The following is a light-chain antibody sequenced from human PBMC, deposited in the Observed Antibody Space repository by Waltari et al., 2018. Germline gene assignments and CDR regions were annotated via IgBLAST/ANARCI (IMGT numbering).Light chain of an antibody. CDR1: QVIDNH. V-gene: IGKV1-16*01. J-gene: IGKJ2*01. CDR3: QQAYRFPYT. CDR2: RAS. Sequence: DIQMTQSPSSLSVSVGDTVTITCQASQVIDNHLNWFQQKSGEAPKLLIYRASTLESGTPSRFSGGGSGTDFTLTIGSLQPEDFATYHCQQAYRFPYTFGQGTKVEIK.